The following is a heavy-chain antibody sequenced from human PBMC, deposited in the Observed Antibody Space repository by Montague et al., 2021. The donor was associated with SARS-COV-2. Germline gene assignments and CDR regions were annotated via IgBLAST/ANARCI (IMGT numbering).Heavy chain of an antibody. Sequence: PALVKPTQTLTLTCTFSGFSLSTSGVGVGWIRQPPGKALEWLALIYWDDDKRYSPSLKSRLTITKGTSKNQVVLTMTNMDPVDTATYYCAHVGMACSGGSCYPKIKGWYFHLWGRGTLVTVSS. CDR3: AHVGMACSGGSCYPKIKGWYFHL. CDR2: IYWDDDK. D-gene: IGHD2-15*01. J-gene: IGHJ2*01. CDR1: GFSLSTSGVG. V-gene: IGHV2-5*02.